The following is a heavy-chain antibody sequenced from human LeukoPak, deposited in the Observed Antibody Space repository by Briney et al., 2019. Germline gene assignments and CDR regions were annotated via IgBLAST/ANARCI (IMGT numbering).Heavy chain of an antibody. D-gene: IGHD3-10*01. Sequence: SETLSLTCAVYGGSFSGYYWSWVRQPPGKGLEWIGEINHSGSTNYNPSLKSRVTISVDTSKNQFSLKLSSVTAADTAVYYCARGRPVLLWFGEPSNWFDPWGQGTLVTVSS. J-gene: IGHJ5*02. V-gene: IGHV4-34*01. CDR2: INHSGST. CDR1: GGSFSGYY. CDR3: ARGRPVLLWFGEPSNWFDP.